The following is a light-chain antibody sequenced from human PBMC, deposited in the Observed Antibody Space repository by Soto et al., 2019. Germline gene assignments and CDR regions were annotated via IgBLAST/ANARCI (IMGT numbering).Light chain of an antibody. Sequence: DIVMTQSPDSLAVSLGERATINCKSNQSVLYSSNNKNYLAWFQQKPGQPPKLLIYWASTRESGVPDRFSGSGSGTDFTLTISSLQAEDVAVYYCQHYLGTPQTFGQGTRVEIK. J-gene: IGKJ1*01. V-gene: IGKV4-1*01. CDR2: WAS. CDR1: QSVLYSSNNKNY. CDR3: QHYLGTPQT.